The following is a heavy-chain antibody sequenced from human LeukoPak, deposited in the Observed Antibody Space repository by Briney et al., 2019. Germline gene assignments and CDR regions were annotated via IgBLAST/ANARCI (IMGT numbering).Heavy chain of an antibody. Sequence: GGSLRLSCAASGFTFSNYAINWVRQAPGKGLEWISTVSSSGVTTYYADSVKGRFTISRDNSKNTLYLQMNSLRGEDTAVYYCAKAPANYVDTAMGTFDYWGQGTLVTVSS. CDR1: GFTFSNYA. CDR2: VSSSGVTT. J-gene: IGHJ4*02. CDR3: AKAPANYVDTAMGTFDY. D-gene: IGHD5-18*01. V-gene: IGHV3-23*01.